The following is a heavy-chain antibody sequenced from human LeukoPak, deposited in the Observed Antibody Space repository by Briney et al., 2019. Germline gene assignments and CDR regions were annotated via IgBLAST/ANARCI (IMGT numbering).Heavy chain of an antibody. D-gene: IGHD2-2*01. CDR1: GYTFTRYE. CDR3: ARRPESCSSTSCYYFDN. V-gene: IGHV1-8*03. J-gene: IGHJ4*02. CDR2: MNPNSGNT. Sequence: GASVKVSCKASGYTFTRYEIHWVRQATGQGLEWMGWMNPNSGNTGYAQKFQGRVTITRDTSITTAYMDLSNLRSKDTALYYCARRPESCSSTSCYYFDNWGQGTLVTVSS.